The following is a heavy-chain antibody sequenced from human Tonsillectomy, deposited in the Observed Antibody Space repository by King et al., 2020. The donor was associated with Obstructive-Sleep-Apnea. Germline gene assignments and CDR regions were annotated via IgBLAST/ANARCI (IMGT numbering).Heavy chain of an antibody. CDR2: TRNKANSFTT. Sequence: LVQSGGGLVQPGGSLRLSCAVSGFTFSNHYIDWVRQAPGKGLEWVGRTRNKANSFTTEYAASVKGRFTISRDDSNNSLYLQMNSLKTEDTAVYYCTRAHYGSGSYGMDVWGQGTTVTVSS. CDR3: TRAHYGSGSYGMDV. V-gene: IGHV3-72*01. CDR1: GFTFSNHY. J-gene: IGHJ6*02. D-gene: IGHD3-10*01.